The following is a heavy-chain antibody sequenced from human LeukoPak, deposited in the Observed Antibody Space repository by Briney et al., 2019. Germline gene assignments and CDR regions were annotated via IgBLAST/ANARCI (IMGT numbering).Heavy chain of an antibody. CDR2: IYPGDSDT. CDR1: GYSFTSYW. J-gene: IGHJ4*02. V-gene: IGHV5-51*01. CDR3: ARSHQYCGGDCYLFDY. D-gene: IGHD2-21*02. Sequence: GESLKISCKGSGYSFTSYWIGWVRQMPGKGLEWMGIIYPGDSDTRYSPSFQGQVTISADKSISTAYLQWSSLKASDTAMYYCARSHQYCGGDCYLFDYWGQGTPVTVSS.